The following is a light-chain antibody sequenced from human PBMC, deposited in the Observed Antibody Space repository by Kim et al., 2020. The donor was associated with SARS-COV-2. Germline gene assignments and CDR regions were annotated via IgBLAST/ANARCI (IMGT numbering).Light chain of an antibody. V-gene: IGLV3-21*04. CDR3: QVWDSSSDLRV. J-gene: IGLJ3*02. CDR2: YAS. CDR1: NIGSKS. Sequence: APGKTARITCGGNNIGSKSVHWYQQKPGQAPVLVIYYASDRPSGIPERFSGSNSGNTATLTISRVEAGDEADYYCQVWDSSSDLRVFGGGTQLTVL.